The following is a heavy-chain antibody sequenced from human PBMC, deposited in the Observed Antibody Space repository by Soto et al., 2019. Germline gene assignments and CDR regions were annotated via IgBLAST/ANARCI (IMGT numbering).Heavy chain of an antibody. J-gene: IGHJ3*01. V-gene: IGHV2-5*02. Sequence: QITLKESGPTLVKPTQTLTLTCTFSGFSLSADGVGVGWIRQPPGKALEWLALIYWDDDQRYSPSLKTRLTITKDTSKNQVVLTMTNRDPVDTATYYCAQEYGATSWPNDDFDVWGQGKVVTVAS. CDR3: AQEYGATSWPNDDFDV. CDR1: GFSLSADGVG. CDR2: IYWDDDQ. D-gene: IGHD2-2*01.